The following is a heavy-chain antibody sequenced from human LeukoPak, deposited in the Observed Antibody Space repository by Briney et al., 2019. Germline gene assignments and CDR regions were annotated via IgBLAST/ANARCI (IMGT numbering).Heavy chain of an antibody. CDR3: AKGGPAMGAIGLLDH. CDR2: IDHDASET. J-gene: IGHJ4*02. Sequence: GGSLRLSCAASGFSFSSYWMSWVRQAPGKGLEWVANIDHDASETRYVESVKGRFTISRDNSKNTLYLQMNSLRAADSATYYCAKGGPAMGAIGLLDHWGQGTLVTVSS. CDR1: GFSFSSYW. D-gene: IGHD1-26*01. V-gene: IGHV3-7*03.